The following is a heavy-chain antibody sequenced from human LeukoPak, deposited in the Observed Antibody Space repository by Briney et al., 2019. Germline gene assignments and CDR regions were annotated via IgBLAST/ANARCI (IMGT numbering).Heavy chain of an antibody. V-gene: IGHV1-18*01. CDR3: ARDAEGTYNWNPLLGFDP. CDR2: ISAYNGNT. D-gene: IGHD1-20*01. J-gene: IGHJ5*02. Sequence: GASVKVSCKASGYTFTSYGISWVRQAPGQGLEWMGWISAYNGNTNYAQKLQGRVTMTTDTSTSTAYMELRSLRSDDTAVYYCARDAEGTYNWNPLLGFDPWGQATLVTVSS. CDR1: GYTFTSYG.